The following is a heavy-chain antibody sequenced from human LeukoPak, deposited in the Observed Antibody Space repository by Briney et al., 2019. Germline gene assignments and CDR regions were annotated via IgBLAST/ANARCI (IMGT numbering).Heavy chain of an antibody. CDR2: ISGSGGST. D-gene: IGHD2-2*01. CDR1: GFTFSSYA. CDR3: AKDLKYQLLLAKIDY. Sequence: PGGSLRLSCAASGFTFSSYAMSWVRQAPGKGLEWVSAISGSGGSTYYADSVKGRFTISRDNSKNTLYLQMNSLRAEDTAVYYCAKDLKYQLLLAKIDYWGQGTLVTVSS. J-gene: IGHJ4*02. V-gene: IGHV3-23*01.